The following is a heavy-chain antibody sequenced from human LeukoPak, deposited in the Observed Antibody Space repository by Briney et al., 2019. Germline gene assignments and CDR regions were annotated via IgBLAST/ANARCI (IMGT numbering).Heavy chain of an antibody. Sequence: SETLSLTCAVSGYIITSGYYWGWIRQPPGKGLEWIGSIYHSGSTYYNPSLKTRVTISVDTSRNQFSLKPSSVTAADTAVYYCARLYLRDHCSSTSCYGLYFDYWGQGTLVTVSS. J-gene: IGHJ4*02. D-gene: IGHD2-2*01. CDR1: GYIITSGYY. CDR2: IYHSGST. CDR3: ARLYLRDHCSSTSCYGLYFDY. V-gene: IGHV4-38-2*01.